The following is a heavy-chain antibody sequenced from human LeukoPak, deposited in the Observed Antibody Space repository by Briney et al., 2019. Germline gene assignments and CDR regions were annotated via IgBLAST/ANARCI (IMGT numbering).Heavy chain of an antibody. Sequence: ASVKVSCKASGYTFTGYYMHWVRQAPGQGLEWMGWINPNSGGTNYAQKFQGRVTMTRDTSISTAYMELSRLRSDDTAVYYCASTLISGVVIGAFDIWGQGTMVTVSS. CDR2: INPNSGGT. CDR1: GYTFTGYY. V-gene: IGHV1-2*02. D-gene: IGHD3-3*01. CDR3: ASTLISGVVIGAFDI. J-gene: IGHJ3*02.